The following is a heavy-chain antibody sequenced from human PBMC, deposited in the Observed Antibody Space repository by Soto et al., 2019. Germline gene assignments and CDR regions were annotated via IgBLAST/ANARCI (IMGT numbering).Heavy chain of an antibody. CDR2: MNPLNGDT. CDR3: ARGGYYDNNWVKLRHYGLDV. V-gene: IGHV1-3*01. Sequence: ASVKVSCKASGYSFTSYAIHWMRQAPGQRLEWMGWMNPLNGDTKYSQRVQGRPTIIRDTSASTAYMELRSLRSDDTAVYYCARGGYYDNNWVKLRHYGLDVWGQGTSVTVSS. CDR1: GYSFTSYA. J-gene: IGHJ6*02. D-gene: IGHD3-16*01.